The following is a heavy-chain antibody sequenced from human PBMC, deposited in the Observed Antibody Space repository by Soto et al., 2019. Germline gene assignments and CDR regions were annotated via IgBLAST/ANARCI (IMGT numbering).Heavy chain of an antibody. J-gene: IGHJ4*02. CDR3: ARQIYDSDSGPNFQYYFDS. CDR1: GYSFAGYW. Sequence: EVQLEQSGAEVKKPGESLTISCKGSGYSFAGYWITWVRQMPGKGLEWMGRIDPSDSQTYYSPSFRGHVTISAAKSITTVFLQWSSLRASDTAMYYCARQIYDSDSGPNFQYYFDSWGQGILVTVSS. V-gene: IGHV5-10-1*03. D-gene: IGHD3-22*01. CDR2: IDPSDSQT.